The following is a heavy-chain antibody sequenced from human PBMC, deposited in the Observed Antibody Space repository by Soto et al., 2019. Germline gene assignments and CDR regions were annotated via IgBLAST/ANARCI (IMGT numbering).Heavy chain of an antibody. CDR3: VKSPPPQPYVQPNWFDP. D-gene: IGHD3-16*01. CDR2: ISSNGGST. V-gene: IGHV3-64D*08. J-gene: IGHJ5*02. Sequence: GGSLRLSCSASGFTFSSYAMHWVRQAPGKGLEYVSAISSNGGSTYYADSVKGRFTISRDNSKNTLYLQMSSLRAEDTAVYYCVKSPPPQPYVQPNWFDPWGQGTLVTVSS. CDR1: GFTFSSYA.